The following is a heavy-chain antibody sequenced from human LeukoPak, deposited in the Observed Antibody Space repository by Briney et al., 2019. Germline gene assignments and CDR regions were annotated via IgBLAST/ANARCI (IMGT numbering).Heavy chain of an antibody. J-gene: IGHJ6*02. V-gene: IGHV1-46*01. CDR2: INPSGGST. Sequence: ASVKVSCKASGYTFTSYYMHWVRQAPGQGLEWMGIINPSGGSTSYAQKFQGRVTMTRDTSTSTVYMELSSLRSEDTAVYYCARERWLQSHPLSTPYGMDVWGQGTTVTVSS. CDR3: ARERWLQSHPLSTPYGMDV. CDR1: GYTFTSYY. D-gene: IGHD5-12*01.